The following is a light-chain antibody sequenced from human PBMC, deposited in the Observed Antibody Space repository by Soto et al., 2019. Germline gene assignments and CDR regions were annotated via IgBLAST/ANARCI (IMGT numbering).Light chain of an antibody. V-gene: IGKV3-20*01. CDR3: QQYGSSPLT. CDR2: GAS. J-gene: IGKJ4*01. Sequence: EIVLTQSPGTLSLSPGERATLSCSASQTVRNNYLAWYQQKPGQAPRLLIYGASSRATGIPDRFSGSGSGTDFTLTISRLEPEDFAVYYCQQYGSSPLTFGGGTKVDIK. CDR1: QTVRNNY.